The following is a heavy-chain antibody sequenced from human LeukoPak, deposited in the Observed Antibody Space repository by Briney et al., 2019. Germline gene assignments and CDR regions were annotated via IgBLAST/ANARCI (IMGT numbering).Heavy chain of an antibody. Sequence: GGSLRLSCAASGFTFSSYSMNWVRQAPGKGLEWVSSISSSSSYIYYADSVRGRFTISRDSSKNTLYLQMNSLRAEDTAVYYCAKDRSSGYLVTYYFDYWGQGTLVTVSS. J-gene: IGHJ4*02. D-gene: IGHD3-22*01. V-gene: IGHV3-21*04. CDR2: ISSSSSYI. CDR1: GFTFSSYS. CDR3: AKDRSSGYLVTYYFDY.